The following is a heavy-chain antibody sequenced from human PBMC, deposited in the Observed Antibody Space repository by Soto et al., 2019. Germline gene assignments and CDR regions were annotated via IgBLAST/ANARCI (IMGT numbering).Heavy chain of an antibody. D-gene: IGHD6-19*01. CDR2: ISGSGGSI. Sequence: EVQLLESGGGLVQPGGSLRLSCAASGFAFSNYAMSWVRQAPGKGLEWVSTISGSGGSIDYADSVNGRFIISRDNSKNTVYLQMTSLRAEDTAIYYCAVGYSSGLYPFDYWGQGTLVTISS. V-gene: IGHV3-23*01. CDR1: GFAFSNYA. J-gene: IGHJ4*02. CDR3: AVGYSSGLYPFDY.